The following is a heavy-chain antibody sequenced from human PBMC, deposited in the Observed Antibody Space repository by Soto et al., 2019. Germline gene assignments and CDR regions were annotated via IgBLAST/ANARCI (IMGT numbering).Heavy chain of an antibody. V-gene: IGHV3-64D*08. CDR2: ISNHGRTA. CDR1: GFNFRDYA. D-gene: IGHD3-16*01. Sequence: GGSLRLSCSASGFNFRDYAMVWVRQAPGKGLEYVPAISNHGRTAFYADSVNDRFIVSRDNSENTLSLHMSSLRADDSAVYYCVMGYFYDYSGQGTLVTVSS. J-gene: IGHJ4*02. CDR3: VMGYFYDY.